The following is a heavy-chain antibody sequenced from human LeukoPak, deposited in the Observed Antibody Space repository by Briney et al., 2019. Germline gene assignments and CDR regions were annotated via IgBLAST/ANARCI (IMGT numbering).Heavy chain of an antibody. V-gene: IGHV4-59*01. Sequence: SETLSLTCTVSGGSISSYYWSWIRQPPGKGLEWIGYIYHSGITNYNPSLKSRVTISVDTSKNQFSLKLSSVTAADTAVYYCARVRYSRGVYFFDSWGQGTQVTVSS. D-gene: IGHD6-19*01. CDR2: IYHSGIT. J-gene: IGHJ4*02. CDR1: GGSISSYY. CDR3: ARVRYSRGVYFFDS.